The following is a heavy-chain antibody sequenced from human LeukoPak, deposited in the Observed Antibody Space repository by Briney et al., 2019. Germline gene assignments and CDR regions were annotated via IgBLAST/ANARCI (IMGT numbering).Heavy chain of an antibody. J-gene: IGHJ3*02. D-gene: IGHD1-26*01. CDR2: INSDGRST. Sequence: RGSLRLSCVASGFTFSRYWMHWVRQAPGKGLVWVSRINSDGRSTNYADSVKGRFTISRDNSKNTLYLQMNSLRAEDTAVYYCARGGSYLSAFDIWGQGTMVTVSS. V-gene: IGHV3-74*01. CDR1: GFTFSRYW. CDR3: ARGGSYLSAFDI.